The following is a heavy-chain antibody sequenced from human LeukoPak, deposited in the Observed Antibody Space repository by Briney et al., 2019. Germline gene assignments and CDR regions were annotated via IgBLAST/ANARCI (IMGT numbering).Heavy chain of an antibody. Sequence: ASVKVSCKVSGYTLTELSMHWVRQAPGKGLEWMGGFDPEDGETIYAQKFQGRVTMTEDTSTDTAYMELSSLRSEDTAVYYCATDESGSYSDAFDIWGQGTMVTVSS. CDR1: GYTLTELS. D-gene: IGHD1-26*01. CDR3: ATDESGSYSDAFDI. CDR2: FDPEDGET. V-gene: IGHV1-24*01. J-gene: IGHJ3*02.